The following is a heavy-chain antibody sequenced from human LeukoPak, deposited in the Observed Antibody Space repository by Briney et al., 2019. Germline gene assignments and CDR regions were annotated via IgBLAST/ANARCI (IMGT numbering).Heavy chain of an antibody. CDR1: GFTFGEYA. CDR2: ISSTGIST. Sequence: GGSLRLSCTASGFTFGEYALSWVRQAPGKGLEWVSAISSTGISTSYADSVKGRFTISRDNSKNTLYLQMNSLRAEDTAVYYCAKLLGKMEYYFDYWGQGTLVTVSS. CDR3: AKLLGKMEYYFDY. J-gene: IGHJ4*02. D-gene: IGHD7-27*01. V-gene: IGHV3-23*01.